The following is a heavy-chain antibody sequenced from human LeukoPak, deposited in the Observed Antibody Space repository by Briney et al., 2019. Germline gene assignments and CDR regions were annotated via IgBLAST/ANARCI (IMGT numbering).Heavy chain of an antibody. CDR1: GFTFSTYW. Sequence: GGSLRLSCAASGFTFSTYWMGWLRQAPGKGLEWVANIKEEGSQKYYLDSVKGRFTISRDNAQNSLHLQMNSLRAEATAVYYCARGSRSEVATILYDYWGQGTLITVSP. D-gene: IGHD5-12*01. CDR3: ARGSRSEVATILYDY. V-gene: IGHV3-7*01. CDR2: IKEEGSQK. J-gene: IGHJ4*02.